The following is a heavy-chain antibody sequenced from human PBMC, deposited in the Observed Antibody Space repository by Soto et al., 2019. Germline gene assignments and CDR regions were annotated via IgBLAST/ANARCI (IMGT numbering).Heavy chain of an antibody. CDR1: GFTFSSYS. V-gene: IGHV3-48*02. J-gene: IGHJ4*02. Sequence: EVQLVESGGDLEQPGGSQRLSCAASGFTFSSYSVNWVRQAPGKGLEWVSNIWSASNINYADSVKGRFTVSRDNAKNSMSLQMNGLRDEDTAVYYCVRDYSFGFDYWGQGILVTVSS. CDR3: VRDYSFGFDY. D-gene: IGHD3-16*01. CDR2: IWSASNI.